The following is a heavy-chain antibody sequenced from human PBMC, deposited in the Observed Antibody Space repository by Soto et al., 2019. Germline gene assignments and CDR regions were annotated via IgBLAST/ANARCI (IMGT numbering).Heavy chain of an antibody. CDR1: GYTFITND. V-gene: IGHV1-8*01. CDR3: ARGGPAAGFDR. Sequence: QVQLVQSGAEVKKPGASVKVSCKASGYTFITNDINWVRQASGQGLEWMGWMKPSTGDSGSDPDFQGRITMTRDTATSTDYMDLRSLKFDDTAVYDCARGGPAAGFDRWGEGTLVNVSS. CDR2: MKPSTGDS. D-gene: IGHD6-13*01. J-gene: IGHJ5*02.